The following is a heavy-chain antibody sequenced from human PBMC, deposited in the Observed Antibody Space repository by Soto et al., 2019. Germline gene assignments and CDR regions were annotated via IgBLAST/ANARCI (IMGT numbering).Heavy chain of an antibody. Sequence: SVKVSCKASGGTFSSYTISWVRQAPGQGLEWMGRIIPILVIANYAQKFQGRVTITADKSTSTAYMELSSLRSEDTAVYYCSSSPLYCSGGSCYSGAFDIWGQGTMVTVSS. V-gene: IGHV1-69*02. D-gene: IGHD2-15*01. CDR3: SSSPLYCSGGSCYSGAFDI. CDR2: IIPILVIA. J-gene: IGHJ3*02. CDR1: GGTFSSYT.